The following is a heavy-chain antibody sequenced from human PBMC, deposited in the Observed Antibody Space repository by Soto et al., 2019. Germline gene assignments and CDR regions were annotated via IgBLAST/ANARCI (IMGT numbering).Heavy chain of an antibody. D-gene: IGHD4-17*01. CDR2: ISSNSDTI. CDR3: AKDMKWGGMTTIHYFDS. Sequence: EVQLVESGGGLVQPGRSLRLSCVASGFTADDYAMHWVRQAPGKGLEWVSGISSNSDTIDYADSVKGRFTISRENAKNSLCLQMNSLRPEDTALYYCAKDMKWGGMTTIHYFDSWGQGTLVTVSS. V-gene: IGHV3-9*02. CDR1: GFTADDYA. J-gene: IGHJ4*02.